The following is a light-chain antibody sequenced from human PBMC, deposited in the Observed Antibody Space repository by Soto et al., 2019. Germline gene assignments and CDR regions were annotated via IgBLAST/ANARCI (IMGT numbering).Light chain of an antibody. CDR3: SSYTSTSPPFYV. Sequence: QSVLTQPASVSGSPGQSITISCTGASSDITTYNFASWYQQHPAKAPKLMIYEVSYRPSGVSNRFSGSKSGNTASLTISGLQAEDEADYYCSSYTSTSPPFYVFGTGTKVTVL. CDR1: SSDITTYNF. V-gene: IGLV2-14*01. CDR2: EVS. J-gene: IGLJ1*01.